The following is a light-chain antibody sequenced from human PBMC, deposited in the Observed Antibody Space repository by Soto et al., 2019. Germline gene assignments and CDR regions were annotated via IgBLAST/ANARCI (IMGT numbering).Light chain of an antibody. CDR1: SSDVGGYDY. V-gene: IGLV2-8*01. J-gene: IGLJ1*01. CDR2: EVT. CDR3: SSYAGSSNV. Sequence: QSALAQPPSASGSPGQSVTISCTGTSSDVGGYDYVSWYQQHPGKAPKLMIYEVTKRPSGVPDRFSGSKSGNTASLTVSGLQAEDEADYYCSSYAGSSNVFGTGTKV.